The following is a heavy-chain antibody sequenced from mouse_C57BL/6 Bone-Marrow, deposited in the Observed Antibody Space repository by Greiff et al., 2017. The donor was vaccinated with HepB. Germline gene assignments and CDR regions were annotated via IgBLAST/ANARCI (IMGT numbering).Heavy chain of an antibody. CDR1: GFNIKDDY. Sequence: DVKLQESGAELVRPGASVKLSCTASGFNIKDDYMHWVKQRPEQGLEWIGWIDPENGDTEYASKFQGKATITADTSSNTAYLQLSSLTSEDTAVYYCTTLSTMVTTRDYWGQGTTLTVSS. CDR3: TTLSTMVTTRDY. J-gene: IGHJ2*01. D-gene: IGHD2-2*01. V-gene: IGHV14-4*01. CDR2: IDPENGDT.